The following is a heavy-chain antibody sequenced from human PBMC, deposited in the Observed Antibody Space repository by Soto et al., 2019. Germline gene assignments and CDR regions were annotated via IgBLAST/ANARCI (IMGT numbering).Heavy chain of an antibody. CDR1: GFTFDDYA. CDR3: AKYMGIAAAGTGAGAFDI. J-gene: IGHJ3*02. D-gene: IGHD6-13*01. CDR2: ISWNSGSI. V-gene: IGHV3-9*01. Sequence: GGSLRLSCAASGFTFDDYAMHWVRQAPGKGLEWVSGISWNSGSIGYADSVKGRFTISRDNAKNSLYLQMNSLRAEDTALYYCAKYMGIAAAGTGAGAFDIWGQGTMVTVSS.